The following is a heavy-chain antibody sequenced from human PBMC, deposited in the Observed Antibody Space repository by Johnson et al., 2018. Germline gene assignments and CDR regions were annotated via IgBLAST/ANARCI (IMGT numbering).Heavy chain of an antibody. Sequence: QVQLVQSGGGVVQPGRSLRLSCAASGFTFSSYGMHWVRQAPGKGLEWVAVIWYDGSNKYYADSVKGRFTISRDNSKNSLYLQRNSLRAGDTAVYYGATPSWGSMVRGVISGMDVWGQGTTVTVSS. CDR1: GFTFSSYG. J-gene: IGHJ6*02. V-gene: IGHV3-33*01. D-gene: IGHD3-10*01. CDR2: IWYDGSNK. CDR3: ATPSWGSMVRGVISGMDV.